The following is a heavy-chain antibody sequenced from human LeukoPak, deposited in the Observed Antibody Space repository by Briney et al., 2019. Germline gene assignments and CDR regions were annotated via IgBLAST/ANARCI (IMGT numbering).Heavy chain of an antibody. D-gene: IGHD4-11*01. J-gene: IGHJ6*03. Sequence: SETLSLTCTVSGGSISSSSYYWGWIRQLPGKGLEWIGSIYYSGSTYYNPSLKSRVTISVDTSKNQFSLKLSSVTAADTAVYYCARQEVTTPNYYYYYMDVWGKGTTVTVSS. CDR2: IYYSGST. V-gene: IGHV4-39*01. CDR1: GGSISSSSYY. CDR3: ARQEVTTPNYYYYYMDV.